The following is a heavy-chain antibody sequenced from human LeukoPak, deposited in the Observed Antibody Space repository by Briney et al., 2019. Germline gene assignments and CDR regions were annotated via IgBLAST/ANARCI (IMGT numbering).Heavy chain of an antibody. CDR3: ARDAGGWYSYYYYYGMDV. Sequence: ASVKVSCKASGYTFTSYGISWVRQAPGQGLEWMGWISAYNGNTNYAQKLQGRVTMTTDTSTSTAYMELRSLRFDDTAVYYCARDAGGWYSYYYYYGMDVWGQGTTVTVSS. CDR2: ISAYNGNT. CDR1: GYTFTSYG. J-gene: IGHJ6*02. D-gene: IGHD6-19*01. V-gene: IGHV1-18*01.